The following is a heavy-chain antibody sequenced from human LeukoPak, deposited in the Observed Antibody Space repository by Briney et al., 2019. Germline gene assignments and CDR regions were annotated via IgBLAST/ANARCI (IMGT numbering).Heavy chain of an antibody. V-gene: IGHV1-18*01. CDR3: ARDDVGYCSGGNCPAWFDP. Sequence: ASVKVSCKASGYTFTSYGISWVRQAPGQGLEWMGWISAYSGNTNYAQKLQGRVTMTTDTSTSTAYMELRSLRSDDTAVYYCARDDVGYCSGGNCPAWFDPWGEGTLVTV. J-gene: IGHJ5*02. CDR1: GYTFTSYG. D-gene: IGHD2-15*01. CDR2: ISAYSGNT.